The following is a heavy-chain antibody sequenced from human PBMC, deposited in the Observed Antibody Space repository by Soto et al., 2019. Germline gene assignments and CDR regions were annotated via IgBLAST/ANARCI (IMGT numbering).Heavy chain of an antibody. Sequence: EVQLVESGGGLVQPGGSLRLSCAASGFTVSSNYMSWVRQAPGKGLEWVSVIYSGGSTHYADSVKGRFTISRDNSKNTLYLQMSSLGAEDTAVYYCTRGYCSGGSCTAEYFQHWGQGTLVTVSS. J-gene: IGHJ1*01. CDR3: TRGYCSGGSCTAEYFQH. D-gene: IGHD2-15*01. V-gene: IGHV3-66*01. CDR1: GFTVSSNY. CDR2: IYSGGST.